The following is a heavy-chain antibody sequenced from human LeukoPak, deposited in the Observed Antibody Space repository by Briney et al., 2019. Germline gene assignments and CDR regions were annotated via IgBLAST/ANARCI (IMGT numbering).Heavy chain of an antibody. CDR3: TRHLQPHYNWFDP. V-gene: IGHV3-53*01. CDR2: IYTNGDT. Sequence: GGSLRLSWAASGLTVSSNYMSWVRQAPGRGLEWVSVIYTNGDTYYTASVKGRFTISRDNSRNTLFLQMNSLRTEDTAVYYCTRHLQPHYNWFDPWGQGTLVTVSS. J-gene: IGHJ5*02. CDR1: GLTVSSNY.